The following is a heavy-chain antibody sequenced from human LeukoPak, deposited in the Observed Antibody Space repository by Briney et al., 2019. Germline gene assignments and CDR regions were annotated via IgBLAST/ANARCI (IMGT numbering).Heavy chain of an antibody. CDR1: GYTFITHG. V-gene: IGHV1-18*01. Sequence: ASVKVSCKASGYTFITHGLTWVRQAPGQGLEWMGWISAYNGNTIYAQTLQDRLTVTTDTSTSTAYMEPRSLRSDDTAVYYCARGRLRYLDWTRAYSDYWGQGTLVTVSS. CDR2: ISAYNGNT. CDR3: ARGRLRYLDWTRAYSDY. D-gene: IGHD3-9*01. J-gene: IGHJ4*02.